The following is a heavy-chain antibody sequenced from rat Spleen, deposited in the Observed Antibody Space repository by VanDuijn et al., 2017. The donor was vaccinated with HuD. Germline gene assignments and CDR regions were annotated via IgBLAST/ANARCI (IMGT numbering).Heavy chain of an antibody. Sequence: EVQLVESGGGLVQPGRSMKLSCAASGFTFSNYGMAWVRQAPKKGLEWVAYISYDGGSTYYRDPVKGRFTISRDNAKSTLYLQMDSLRSEDTATYYCATHMADYWGQGVMVTVSS. CDR1: GFTFSNYG. CDR3: ATHMADY. D-gene: IGHD1-3*01. V-gene: IGHV5-25*01. CDR2: ISYDGGST. J-gene: IGHJ2*01.